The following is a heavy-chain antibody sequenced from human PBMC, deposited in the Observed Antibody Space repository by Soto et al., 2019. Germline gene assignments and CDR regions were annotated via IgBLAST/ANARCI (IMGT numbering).Heavy chain of an antibody. J-gene: IGHJ6*02. Sequence: QVQLQQWGAGQLKPSETLSLTCAVYGGSFSGYYWSWIRQPPGKGLEWIGEINHSGSTNYNPSLKSVVTITVDTSKNQFSLKLSSVTAADTGVYYCARGGMAPVPLYGMDVWGQATTVTVSS. CDR2: INHSGST. D-gene: IGHD2-8*01. CDR1: GGSFSGYY. V-gene: IGHV4-34*01. CDR3: ARGGMAPVPLYGMDV.